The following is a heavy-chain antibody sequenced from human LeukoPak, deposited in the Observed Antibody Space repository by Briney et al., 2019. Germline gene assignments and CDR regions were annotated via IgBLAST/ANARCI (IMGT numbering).Heavy chain of an antibody. CDR3: ARVFSGQKQYGLNDY. V-gene: IGHV1-18*01. D-gene: IGHD5-12*01. CDR2: ISAYNGNT. J-gene: IGHJ4*02. Sequence: GASVKVSCKASGYTFTSYGISWVRQAPGQGLEWMGWISAYNGNTNYAQKLQGRVTMTTDTSTSTAYMELRSLRSDDTAVCYCARVFSGQKQYGLNDYWGQGTLVTVSS. CDR1: GYTFTSYG.